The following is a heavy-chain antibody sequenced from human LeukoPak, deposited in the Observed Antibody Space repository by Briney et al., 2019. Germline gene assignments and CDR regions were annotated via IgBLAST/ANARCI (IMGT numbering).Heavy chain of an antibody. CDR3: ARHRLYSSSWYYYYYGMDV. CDR2: INHSGST. Sequence: SETLSLTCAVYGGSFSGYYWSWIRQPPGKGLEWIGEINHSGSTNYNPSLKGRVTISVDTSKNQFSLKLSSVTAADTAVYYCARHRLYSSSWYYYYYGMDVWGQGTTVTVSS. CDR1: GGSFSGYY. D-gene: IGHD6-13*01. J-gene: IGHJ6*02. V-gene: IGHV4-34*01.